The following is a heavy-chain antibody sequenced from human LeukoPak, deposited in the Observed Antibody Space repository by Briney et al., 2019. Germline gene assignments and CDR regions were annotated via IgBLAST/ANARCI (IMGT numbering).Heavy chain of an antibody. CDR1: GGSVSSGSYY. CDR2: IYYSGST. V-gene: IGHV4-61*01. J-gene: IGHJ3*02. D-gene: IGHD3-10*01. Sequence: SSETLSLTCTVSGGSVSSGSYYWNWIRQPPGKGLEWIGYIYYSGSTNYNPSLKSRVTISVDTSKNQFSLKLSSVTAADTAVYYCARETLWFGELPDAFDIWGQGTMVTVSS. CDR3: ARETLWFGELPDAFDI.